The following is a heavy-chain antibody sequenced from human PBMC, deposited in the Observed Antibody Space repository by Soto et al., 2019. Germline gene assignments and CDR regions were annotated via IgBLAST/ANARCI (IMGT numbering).Heavy chain of an antibody. V-gene: IGHV3-23*01. J-gene: IGHJ4*02. D-gene: IGHD6-19*01. CDR2: VSGSGGST. Sequence: GGSLRLSCAASGFTFSKYAMSWVRQAPGKGLQWVSTVSGSGGSTYYADSVKGRFTISRDNSKNTLYLQMNSLRAEDTAVYYCAKEMSGWAGGDYWGQGTLVTVSS. CDR1: GFTFSKYA. CDR3: AKEMSGWAGGDY.